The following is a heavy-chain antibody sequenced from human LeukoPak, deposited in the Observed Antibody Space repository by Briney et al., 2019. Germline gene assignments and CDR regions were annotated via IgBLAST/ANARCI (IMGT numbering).Heavy chain of an antibody. CDR2: IYYSGST. D-gene: IGHD5-18*01. Sequence: SETLSLTCTVSGGSISSSSYYWGWIRQPPGKGLEWIGSIYYSGSTYYNPSLKSRVTISVDTSKNQFSLKLSSVTAADTAVYYCARAVNTGYGPDAFDIWGQGTMVTVSS. J-gene: IGHJ3*02. CDR3: ARAVNTGYGPDAFDI. CDR1: GGSISSSSYY. V-gene: IGHV4-39*01.